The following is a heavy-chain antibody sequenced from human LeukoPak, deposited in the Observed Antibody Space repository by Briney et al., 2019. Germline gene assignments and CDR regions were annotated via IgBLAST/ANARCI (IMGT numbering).Heavy chain of an antibody. CDR1: GGSISSSSYY. V-gene: IGHV4-39*01. CDR2: IYYSGST. D-gene: IGHD6-13*01. Sequence: KPSETLSLTCTVSGGSISSSSYYWGWIRQPPGKGLEWIGSIYYSGSTYYNPSLKSRVTISVDTSKNQFSLKLSSVTAADTAVYYCARLVVSSWYHEVLLGRDYWGQGTLVTVSS. J-gene: IGHJ4*02. CDR3: ARLVVSSWYHEVLLGRDY.